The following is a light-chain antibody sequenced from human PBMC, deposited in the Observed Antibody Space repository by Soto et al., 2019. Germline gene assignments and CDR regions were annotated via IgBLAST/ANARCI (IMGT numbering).Light chain of an antibody. CDR2: GAS. CDR1: QSISSSY. Sequence: VMTQSPSTLSVSPGKRATLSCRASQSISSSYLAWYQQRPGQAPRLLIYGASSRATGIPDRFSGSGSGTEFTLTISRLEPEDFAVYYCQQYGSSSWTFGQGTKVDIK. J-gene: IGKJ1*01. CDR3: QQYGSSSWT. V-gene: IGKV3-20*01.